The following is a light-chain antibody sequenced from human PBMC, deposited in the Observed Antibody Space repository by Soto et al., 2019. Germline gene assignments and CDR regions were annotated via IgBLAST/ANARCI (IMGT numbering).Light chain of an antibody. J-gene: IGKJ4*01. Sequence: DIQMTQSPSTLSASVGDRVTITCRASQNINTWLAWYQQKPGKAPKLLIHDASSLQSGVPSRFRGSTSGTEFTLTIRSMQPDDFANYYCQQYHSHSRSFGGGTKVDIK. V-gene: IGKV1-5*01. CDR1: QNINTW. CDR2: DAS. CDR3: QQYHSHSRS.